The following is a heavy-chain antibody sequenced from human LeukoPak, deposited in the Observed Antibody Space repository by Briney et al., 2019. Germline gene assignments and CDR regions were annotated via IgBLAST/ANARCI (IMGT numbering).Heavy chain of an antibody. CDR2: IYYSGST. J-gene: IGHJ4*02. V-gene: IGHV4-59*01. D-gene: IGHD1-26*01. CDR1: GGSISSYY. CDR3: ARERVVGAPFFDY. Sequence: PSETLSLTCTVSGGSISSYYWSWIRQPPGKGLEWIGYIYYSGSTNYNPSLKSRVTISVDTSKNQFSLKLSSVTAANTAVYYCARERVVGAPFFDYWGQGTLVTASS.